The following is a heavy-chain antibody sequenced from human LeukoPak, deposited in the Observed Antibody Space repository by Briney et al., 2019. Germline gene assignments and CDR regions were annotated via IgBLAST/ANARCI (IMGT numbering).Heavy chain of an antibody. CDR2: ISGSGGST. D-gene: IGHD3-22*01. V-gene: IGHV3-23*01. CDR1: GFTFSSYA. CDR3: AKDGAIVVVTPFDY. J-gene: IGHJ4*02. Sequence: PGGSLRLSCAASGFTFSSYAMSWVGQDPGKGLEWVSAISGSGGSTYYADSVKGRFTISRDNSKNTLYLQMNGLRAEDTAVYYCAKDGAIVVVTPFDYWGQGTLVTVSS.